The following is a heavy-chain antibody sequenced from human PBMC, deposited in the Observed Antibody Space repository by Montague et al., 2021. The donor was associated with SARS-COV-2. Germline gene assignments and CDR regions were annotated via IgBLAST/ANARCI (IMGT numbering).Heavy chain of an antibody. CDR1: DGSFSDYS. CDR2: INHRGST. CDR3: ARGRQHINMVVVVVTGGEYYFDF. J-gene: IGHJ4*02. V-gene: IGHV4-34*01. D-gene: IGHD3-22*01. Sequence: SETLSLTCAVYDGSFSDYSWSWIRQPPGPGLEWIGEINHRGSTNYNPSLKRRVTISVDTSKNQFSLKMTSVTAADAAVYYCARGRQHINMVVVVVTGGEYYFDFWGQGALVAVSS.